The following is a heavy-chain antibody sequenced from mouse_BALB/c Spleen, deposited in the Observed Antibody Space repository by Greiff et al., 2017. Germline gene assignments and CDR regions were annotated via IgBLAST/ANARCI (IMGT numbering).Heavy chain of an antibody. V-gene: IGHV5-12-2*01. CDR1: GFTFSSYT. Sequence: EVNVVESGGGLVKPGGSLKLSCAASGFTFSSYTMSWVRQTPEKRLEWVAYISNGGGSTYYPDTVKGRFTISRDNAKNTLYLQMSSLKSEDTAMYYCARRGYIYAMDYWGQGTSVTVSS. CDR2: ISNGGGST. D-gene: IGHD2-14*01. CDR3: ARRGYIYAMDY. J-gene: IGHJ4*01.